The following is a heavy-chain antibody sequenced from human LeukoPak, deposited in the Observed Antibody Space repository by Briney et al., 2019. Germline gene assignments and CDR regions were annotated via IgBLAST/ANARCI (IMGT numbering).Heavy chain of an antibody. J-gene: IGHJ4*02. Sequence: ASVKVSCKASGYTFTSYYMHWVRQAPGQGLEWMGIINPSGGSTSYAQKFQGRVTMTRDMSTSTAYMELRSLRSDDTAVYYCARRGGHYYDSNGYSDYWGQGTLVTVSS. V-gene: IGHV1-46*01. CDR3: ARRGGHYYDSNGYSDY. CDR2: INPSGGST. D-gene: IGHD3-22*01. CDR1: GYTFTSYY.